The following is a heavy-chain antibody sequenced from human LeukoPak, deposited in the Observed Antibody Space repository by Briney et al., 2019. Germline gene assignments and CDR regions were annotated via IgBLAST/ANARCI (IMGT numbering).Heavy chain of an antibody. Sequence: PSETLSLTCAVYGGSFSGYYWSWIRQPPGKGLEGIGEINHSGSTNYNPSLKSRVTISVDTSKNQFSLKLSSVTAADTAVYYCARGRRVFWNPTMYYMDVWGKGTTVTVSS. CDR2: INHSGST. J-gene: IGHJ6*03. CDR3: ARGRRVFWNPTMYYMDV. D-gene: IGHD3-3*01. V-gene: IGHV4-34*01. CDR1: GGSFSGYY.